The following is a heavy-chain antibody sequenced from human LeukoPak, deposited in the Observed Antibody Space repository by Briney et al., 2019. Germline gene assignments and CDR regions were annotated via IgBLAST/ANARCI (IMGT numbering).Heavy chain of an antibody. CDR2: IIPIFGTA. CDR1: GGTFSSYA. D-gene: IGHD5-18*01. CDR3: ARSSGYSYGYIGDY. J-gene: IGHJ4*02. V-gene: IGHV1-69*06. Sequence: GASVEVSCKASGGTFSSYAISWVRQAPGQGLEWMGGIIPIFGTANYAQKFQGRVTITADKSTSTAYMELSSLRSEDTAVYYCARSSGYSYGYIGDYWGQGTLVTVSS.